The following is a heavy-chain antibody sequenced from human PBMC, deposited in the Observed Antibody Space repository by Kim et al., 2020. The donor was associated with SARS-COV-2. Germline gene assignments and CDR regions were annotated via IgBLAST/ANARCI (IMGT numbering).Heavy chain of an antibody. CDR3: ARVWPGNGMDV. V-gene: IGHV3-33*01. CDR2: KN. D-gene: IGHD1-26*01. Sequence: KNYTAASVKGRFTISRDNSKSTLYLQMNRLRAEGTAVYYCARVWPGNGMDVWGQGTTVTVSS. J-gene: IGHJ6*02.